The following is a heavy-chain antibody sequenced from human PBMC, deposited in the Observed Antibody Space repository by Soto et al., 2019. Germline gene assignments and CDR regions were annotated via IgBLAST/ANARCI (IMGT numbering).Heavy chain of an antibody. CDR2: IYPGDSDT. CDR3: ARHQTNTYYYYYGMDV. V-gene: IGHV5-51*01. J-gene: IGHJ6*02. Sequence: GESLKISCKGSGYSFTSYWIGWVRQMPGKGLEWMGIIYPGDSDTRYSPSFQGQVTISADKSIITAYLQWSSLKASDTAMYYCARHQTNTYYYYYGMDVWGQGTTVTVSS. CDR1: GYSFTSYW.